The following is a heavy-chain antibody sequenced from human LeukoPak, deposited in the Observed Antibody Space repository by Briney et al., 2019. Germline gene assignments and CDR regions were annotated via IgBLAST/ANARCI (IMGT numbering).Heavy chain of an antibody. D-gene: IGHD3-9*01. Sequence: GASVKVSRKASGYTFTSYAMNWVRQAPGQGLEWMGWINTNTGNPTYAQGFTGRFVFSLDTSVSTAYLQISSLKAEDTAVYYCARKTGGESFDWTYYYYYYMDVWGKGTTVTVSS. CDR1: GYTFTSYA. V-gene: IGHV7-4-1*02. CDR3: ARKTGGESFDWTYYYYYYMDV. J-gene: IGHJ6*03. CDR2: INTNTGNP.